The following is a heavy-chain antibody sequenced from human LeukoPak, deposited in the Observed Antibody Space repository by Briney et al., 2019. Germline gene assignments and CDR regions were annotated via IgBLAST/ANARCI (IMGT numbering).Heavy chain of an antibody. D-gene: IGHD6-19*01. Sequence: ASVKVFRKASEYIYTGYYLHWVRQAPGQGLEWMGCINRNSGGTNNAQKFQGRVTVTRDTSISTAYMELSRLKSDDTAVYYCARVSVAGTPDRDYFDYWGQGTLVTVSS. CDR2: INRNSGGT. CDR3: ARVSVAGTPDRDYFDY. CDR1: EYIYTGYY. V-gene: IGHV1-2*02. J-gene: IGHJ4*02.